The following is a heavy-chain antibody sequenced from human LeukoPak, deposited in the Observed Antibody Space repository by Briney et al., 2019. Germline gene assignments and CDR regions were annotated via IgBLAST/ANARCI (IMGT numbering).Heavy chain of an antibody. Sequence: PGGSLRLSCAASGFTVSTNYMSWVRQAPGKGLEWVAVISYDGSNKYYADSVKGRFTISRDNSKNTLYLQMNSLRAEDTAVYYCAKDQTFYDSSGYYGGFDNWGQGTLVTVSS. CDR1: GFTVSTNY. J-gene: IGHJ4*02. V-gene: IGHV3-30*18. CDR2: ISYDGSNK. CDR3: AKDQTFYDSSGYYGGFDN. D-gene: IGHD3-22*01.